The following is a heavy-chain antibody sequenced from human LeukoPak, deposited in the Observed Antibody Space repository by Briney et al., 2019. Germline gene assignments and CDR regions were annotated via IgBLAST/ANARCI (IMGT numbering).Heavy chain of an antibody. CDR1: GASISSFY. V-gene: IGHV4-59*01. J-gene: IGHJ4*02. Sequence: SETLSLTCTVSGASISSFYWSWIRQPPGKGLEWIGYIYYGGSTNYTPSLESRVTISVDTSKNQFSLKLSSVTAADTAVYYCARGGSLSVYYFDYWGQGTLVTVSS. CDR2: IYYGGST. CDR3: ARGGSLSVYYFDY. D-gene: IGHD3-16*01.